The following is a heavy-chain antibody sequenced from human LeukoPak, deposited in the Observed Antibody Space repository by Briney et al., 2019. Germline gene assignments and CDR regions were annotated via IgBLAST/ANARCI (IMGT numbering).Heavy chain of an antibody. D-gene: IGHD2-2*01. Sequence: ASVKVSFKASGYTFTVYYMHWVRQAPGQGLEWMGWINPNTGGTNYAQKFQGRVTMTRDTSISTAYMELSGLRSDDTAVYYCARVGGYCTTARCSYGMDVWGQGTTVTVSS. J-gene: IGHJ6*02. CDR2: INPNTGGT. CDR1: GYTFTVYY. V-gene: IGHV1-2*02. CDR3: ARVGGYCTTARCSYGMDV.